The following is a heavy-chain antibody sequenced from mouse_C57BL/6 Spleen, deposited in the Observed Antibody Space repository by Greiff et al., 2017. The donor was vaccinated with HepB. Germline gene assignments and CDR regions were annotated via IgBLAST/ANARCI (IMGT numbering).Heavy chain of an antibody. J-gene: IGHJ2*01. CDR1: GYAFSSSW. V-gene: IGHV1-82*01. Sequence: VQLQQSGPELVKPGASVKISCKASGYAFSSSWMNWVKQRPGKGLEWIGRIYPGDGDTNYNGKFKGKATLTADKSSSTAYMQLSILTSEDSAVYFGARWDVDYFDYWGKGTTLTVSS. D-gene: IGHD4-1*01. CDR3: ARWDVDYFDY. CDR2: IYPGDGDT.